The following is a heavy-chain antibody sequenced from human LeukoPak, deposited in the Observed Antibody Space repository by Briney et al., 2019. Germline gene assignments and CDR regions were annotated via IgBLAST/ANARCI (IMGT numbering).Heavy chain of an antibody. CDR2: IYYSGST. CDR3: ARLWAVAGTRDY. CDR1: GGSFSGYY. V-gene: IGHV4-59*08. J-gene: IGHJ4*02. D-gene: IGHD6-19*01. Sequence: SETLSLTCAVYGGSFSGYYWSWIRQPPGKGLEWIGYIYYSGSTNYNPSLKSRVTISVDTSKNQFSLKLSSVTAADTAVYYCARLWAVAGTRDYWGQGTLVTVSS.